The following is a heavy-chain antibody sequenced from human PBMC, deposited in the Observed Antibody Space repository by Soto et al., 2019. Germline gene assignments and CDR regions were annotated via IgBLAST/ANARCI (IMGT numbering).Heavy chain of an antibody. D-gene: IGHD3-10*01. CDR3: ARGDYGSGNDAFDI. CDR2: ISAYNGNT. Sequence: VASVKVSCKASGYTFTSYGISWVRQAPGQGLEWMGWISAYNGNTNYAQKLQGRVTMTTDTSTSTAYMELRSLRSDDTAVYYCARGDYGSGNDAFDIWGQGTLVTVSS. CDR1: GYTFTSYG. V-gene: IGHV1-18*01. J-gene: IGHJ3*02.